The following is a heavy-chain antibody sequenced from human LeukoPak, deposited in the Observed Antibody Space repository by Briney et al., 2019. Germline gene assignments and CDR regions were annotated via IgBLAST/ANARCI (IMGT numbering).Heavy chain of an antibody. J-gene: IGHJ5*01. CDR3: ARSVPSLDYLFDS. CDR1: GDSISGYY. Sequence: PSETLSLTCTVSGDSISGYYWTWIRQPPGKGLEWIGYIYNSGINNYNPSLKSRVTVSVDTSKNQFSLRLTSVTAADTAVYYCARSVPSLDYLFDSWGHGTLVTVSS. CDR2: IYNSGIN. D-gene: IGHD4-11*01. V-gene: IGHV4-59*08.